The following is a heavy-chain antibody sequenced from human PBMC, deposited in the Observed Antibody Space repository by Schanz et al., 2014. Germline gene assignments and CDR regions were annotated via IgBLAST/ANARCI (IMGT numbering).Heavy chain of an antibody. V-gene: IGHV3-15*01. CDR3: TADLWFGAVWGVW. J-gene: IGHJ4*02. CDR1: GFTLNNAW. Sequence: EVQLVESGGGLVKPGGSLRLSCATSGFTLNNAWMNWVRQAPGKGLQWVARIKSKTDGGTRDYAAPVKGRFTISTDVSKNAVYLQKNSLQTEDTPVYYCTADLWFGAVWGVWWGQGTLXTVSS. CDR2: IKSKTDGGTR. D-gene: IGHD3-10*01.